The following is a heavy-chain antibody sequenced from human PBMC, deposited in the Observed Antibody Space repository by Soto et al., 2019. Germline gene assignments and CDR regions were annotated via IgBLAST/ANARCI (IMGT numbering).Heavy chain of an antibody. J-gene: IGHJ6*02. CDR2: IYYSGST. Sequence: SETLSLTCTVSGCSISSYYWGWIRQPPGKGLEWIGYIYYSGSTNYNPSLKSRVTISVDTSKNQFSLKLSSVTAADTAVYYCASGRYQLLLDYYYGMDVWGQGTTVTVSS. V-gene: IGHV4-59*01. CDR1: GCSISSYY. D-gene: IGHD2-2*01. CDR3: ASGRYQLLLDYYYGMDV.